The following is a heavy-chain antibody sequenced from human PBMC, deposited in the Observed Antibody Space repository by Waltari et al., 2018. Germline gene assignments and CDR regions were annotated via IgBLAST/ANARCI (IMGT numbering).Heavy chain of an antibody. V-gene: IGHV4-59*01. J-gene: IGHJ6*03. CDR3: ARVLGGPSSSPIPYYYYMDV. D-gene: IGHD6-13*01. CDR2: IYYSGST. CDR1: GGSISSYY. Sequence: QVQLQESGPGLVKPSETLSLTCTVSGGSISSYYWSWIRQPPGQGLEWIGYIYYSGSTNYNPSLKSRVTISVDTSKNQFSLKLSSVTAADTAVYYCARVLGGPSSSPIPYYYYMDVWGKGTTVTVSS.